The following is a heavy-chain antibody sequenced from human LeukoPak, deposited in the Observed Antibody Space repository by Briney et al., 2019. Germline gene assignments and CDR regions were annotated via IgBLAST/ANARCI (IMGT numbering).Heavy chain of an antibody. Sequence: PGGSLRLSCAASGFTFSSYGMHWVRQAPGKGLEWVAVISYDGSNKYYADSVKGRFTVSRDNSKNTLYLQMNSLRAEDTAVYYCAKVGPSYYPSGYFDYWGQGTLVTVSS. V-gene: IGHV3-30*18. CDR3: AKVGPSYYPSGYFDY. CDR1: GFTFSSYG. D-gene: IGHD5-18*01. CDR2: ISYDGSNK. J-gene: IGHJ4*02.